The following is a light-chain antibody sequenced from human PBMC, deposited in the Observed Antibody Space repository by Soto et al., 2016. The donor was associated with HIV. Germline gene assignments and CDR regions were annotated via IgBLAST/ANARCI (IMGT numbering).Light chain of an antibody. CDR1: ALPKLY. V-gene: IGLV3-27*01. Sequence: SYELSQPPSVSVSPGQTARIICSGDALPKLYAYWYQQKPGQAPVLVIFKDTQRPSGIPERFSGSTSGTTVTLTINGAQVEDEAAYYCYSAADNNWVFGGGTKLTVL. CDR2: KDT. J-gene: IGLJ3*02. CDR3: YSAADNNWV.